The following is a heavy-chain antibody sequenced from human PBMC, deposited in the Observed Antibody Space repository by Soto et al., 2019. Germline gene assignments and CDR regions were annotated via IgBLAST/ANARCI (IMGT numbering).Heavy chain of an antibody. V-gene: IGHV1-46*01. CDR1: GYTLTELS. D-gene: IGHD6-13*01. Sequence: ASVKVSCKVSGYTLTELSMHWVRQAPGQGLEWVGIINPSGGSTSYAQKFQGRVTMTRDTSTSTVYMELSSLRSEDTAVYYCASPHSSSGYYGMDVWGQGTTVTVSS. CDR3: ASPHSSSGYYGMDV. J-gene: IGHJ6*02. CDR2: INPSGGST.